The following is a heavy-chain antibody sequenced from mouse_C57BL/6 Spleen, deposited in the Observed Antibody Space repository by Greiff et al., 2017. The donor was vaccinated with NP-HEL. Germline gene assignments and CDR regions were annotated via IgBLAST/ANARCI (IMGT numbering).Heavy chain of an antibody. CDR2: INPSNGGT. D-gene: IGHD2-4*01. V-gene: IGHV1-53*01. Sequence: QVQLKQPGTELVKPGASVKLSCKASGYTFTSYWMHWVKQRPGQGLEWIGNINPSNGGTNYNEKFKSKATLTVAKSSSTAYMQRSSLTSEDSAVYYCARGDDYDYYYAMDYWGQGTSVTVSS. CDR1: GYTFTSYW. CDR3: ARGDDYDYYYAMDY. J-gene: IGHJ4*01.